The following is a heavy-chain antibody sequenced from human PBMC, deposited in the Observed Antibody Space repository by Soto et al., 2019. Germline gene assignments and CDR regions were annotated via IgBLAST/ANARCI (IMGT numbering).Heavy chain of an antibody. CDR2: ISSSSSYI. CDR1: GFTFSSYS. D-gene: IGHD3-16*01. Sequence: EVQLVESGGGLVKPGGSLRLSCAASGFTFSSYSMNWVRQAPGKGLEWVSSISSSSSYIYYADSVKGRFTISRDNAKNSLYLKMKGLRAEDTAVYYCARDGGRRGGGYFDLWGRGTLVTVSS. CDR3: ARDGGRRGGGYFDL. V-gene: IGHV3-21*01. J-gene: IGHJ2*01.